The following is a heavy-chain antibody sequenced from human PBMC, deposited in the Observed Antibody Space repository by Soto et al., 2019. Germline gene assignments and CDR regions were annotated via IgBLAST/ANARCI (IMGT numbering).Heavy chain of an antibody. J-gene: IGHJ4*02. Sequence: QVQLVQSGAEVKKPGASVKVSCKASGYTFTSYAMHWVRQAPGQRLEWMGWINAGNGNTKYSQKFQGRVTITRDTSARTAYMELSSLRSEDTAVYYCARAPKPNCSGGSCQKGPPPLGYWGQGTLVTVSS. CDR1: GYTFTSYA. D-gene: IGHD2-15*01. V-gene: IGHV1-3*01. CDR3: ARAPKPNCSGGSCQKGPPPLGY. CDR2: INAGNGNT.